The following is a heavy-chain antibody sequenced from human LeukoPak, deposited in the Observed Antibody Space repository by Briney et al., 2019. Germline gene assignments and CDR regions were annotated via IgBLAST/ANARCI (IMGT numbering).Heavy chain of an antibody. D-gene: IGHD3-22*01. J-gene: IGHJ4*02. Sequence: SETLSLTCTVSGGSISSYYWSWIRQPPGKGLEWIGYIYYSGSTYYNPSLKSRVTISVDTSKNQFSLKLSSVTAADTAVYYCARHGYYYDSSGYYLFDYWGQGTLVTVSS. CDR2: IYYSGST. CDR3: ARHGYYYDSSGYYLFDY. V-gene: IGHV4-59*08. CDR1: GGSISSYY.